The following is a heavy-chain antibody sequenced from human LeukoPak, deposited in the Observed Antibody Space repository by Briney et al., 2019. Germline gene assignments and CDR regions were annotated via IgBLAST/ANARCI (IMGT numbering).Heavy chain of an antibody. CDR2: ISGSGGST. D-gene: IGHD3-10*01. V-gene: IGHV3-23*01. CDR3: AKGHYYYGSGSYLDY. CDR1: GFTFSSYA. J-gene: IGHJ4*02. Sequence: PGGSLRLSCAASGFTFSSYAMSWARQAPGKGLEWVSAISGSGGSTYYADSVKGRFTISRDNSKNTLYLQMNSLRAEDAAVYYCAKGHYYYGSGSYLDYWGQGTLVTVSS.